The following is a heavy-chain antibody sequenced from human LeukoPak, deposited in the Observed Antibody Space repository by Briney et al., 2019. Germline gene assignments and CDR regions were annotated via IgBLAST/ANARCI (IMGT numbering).Heavy chain of an antibody. Sequence: PGGSLRLSCAASGFTFSRNWMIWVRQAPGKRLEWVANINQDGGEKYYVDSVKGRFTISRDNAKNSLFLQMNSLRAEDTAVYYCARVGSGNFLGAFDIWGQGTMVTVSS. CDR1: GFTFSRNW. J-gene: IGHJ3*02. V-gene: IGHV3-7*03. CDR3: ARVGSGNFLGAFDI. D-gene: IGHD1-26*01. CDR2: INQDGGEK.